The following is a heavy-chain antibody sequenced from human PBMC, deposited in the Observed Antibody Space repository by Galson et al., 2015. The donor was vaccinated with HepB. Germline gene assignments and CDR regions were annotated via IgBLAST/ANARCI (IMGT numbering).Heavy chain of an antibody. D-gene: IGHD3-10*01. CDR3: ARLGFVDLALDS. CDR2: MYHSGST. V-gene: IGHV4-30-4*01. Sequence: TLSLTCTVSGGSISSGDYYWSWIRQPPGKGLECIGHMYHSGSTYHNPSLKSRLSISVDTSKNQFSLKLTSLTAADTAVYYWARLGFVDLALDSWGQGTLVSVSS. CDR1: GGSISSGDYY. J-gene: IGHJ4*02.